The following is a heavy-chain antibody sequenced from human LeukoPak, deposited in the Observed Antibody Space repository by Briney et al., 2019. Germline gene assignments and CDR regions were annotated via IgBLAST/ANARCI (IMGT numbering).Heavy chain of an antibody. Sequence: KPSETLSLTCTVSGGSISSYYWSWIRQPAGKGLEWIGRIYTSGSTNYNPSLKSRVTMSVDASKNQFSLKLSSVTAADTAVYYCARGGSGSYYPPPYYYYYYMDVWGKGTTVTVSS. CDR1: GGSISSYY. D-gene: IGHD3-10*01. V-gene: IGHV4-4*07. CDR3: ARGGSGSYYPPPYYYYYYMDV. CDR2: IYTSGST. J-gene: IGHJ6*03.